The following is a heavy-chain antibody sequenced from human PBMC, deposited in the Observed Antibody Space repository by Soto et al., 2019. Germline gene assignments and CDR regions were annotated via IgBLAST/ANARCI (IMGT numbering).Heavy chain of an antibody. D-gene: IGHD3-3*01. V-gene: IGHV4-34*01. CDR3: ARGLRFLEWLSGYYFDY. CDR2: INHSGST. J-gene: IGHJ4*02. CDR1: GGSFSGYY. Sequence: PXXTLSLTCAVYGGSFSGYYWSWIRQPPGKGLEWIGEINHSGSTNYNPSLKSRVTISVDTSKNQLDLKLSSVTDADTAVYYCARGLRFLEWLSGYYFDYWGQGTLGTVS.